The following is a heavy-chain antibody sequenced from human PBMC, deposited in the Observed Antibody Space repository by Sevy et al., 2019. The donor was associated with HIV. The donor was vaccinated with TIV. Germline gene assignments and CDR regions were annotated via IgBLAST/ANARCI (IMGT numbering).Heavy chain of an antibody. CDR1: GASISSTDYY. J-gene: IGHJ4*02. V-gene: IGHV4-39*01. D-gene: IGHD6-19*01. Sequence: LLQLPETLSLTCSVSGASISSTDYYWGWIRQSPGKGLEWIASIRHGARTFYNPSLKSRVTISADTSKNQFSLKLSSVTAADTSIYYCVGPKLTYSSGWHYFDYWGQGTVVTVSS. CDR2: IRHGART. CDR3: VGPKLTYSSGWHYFDY.